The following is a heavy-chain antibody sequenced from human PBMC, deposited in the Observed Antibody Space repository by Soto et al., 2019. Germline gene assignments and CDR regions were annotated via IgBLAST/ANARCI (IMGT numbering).Heavy chain of an antibody. Sequence: VKVSCKASGGTFSSYAISWVRQAPGQGLEWMGGIIPIFGTANYAQKFQGRVTITADESTSTAYMELSSLRSEDTAVYYCARGGDSYGYDYYYYGMDVWGQGTTVTVSS. CDR1: GGTFSSYA. V-gene: IGHV1-69*13. D-gene: IGHD5-18*01. J-gene: IGHJ6*02. CDR2: IIPIFGTA. CDR3: ARGGDSYGYDYYYYGMDV.